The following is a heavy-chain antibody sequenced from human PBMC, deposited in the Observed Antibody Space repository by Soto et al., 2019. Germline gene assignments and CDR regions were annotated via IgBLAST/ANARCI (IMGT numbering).Heavy chain of an antibody. CDR2: IYSGGST. Sequence: GGSLRLSCAASGFTVSSNYMSWVRQAPGKGLEWVSVIYSGGSTYYADSVKGRFTISRHNSKNTLYLQMNSLRAEDTAVYYCARVAYDFWSGYLTYYYYYYMDVWXKGTTVTVSS. J-gene: IGHJ6*03. CDR3: ARVAYDFWSGYLTYYYYYYMDV. V-gene: IGHV3-53*04. D-gene: IGHD3-3*01. CDR1: GFTVSSNY.